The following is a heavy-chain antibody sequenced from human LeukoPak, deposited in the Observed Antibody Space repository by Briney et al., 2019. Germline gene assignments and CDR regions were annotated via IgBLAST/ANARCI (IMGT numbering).Heavy chain of an antibody. CDR3: ARGRQGFETYYYDSSGRNYYYYMDV. CDR1: GYTFTSYG. D-gene: IGHD3-22*01. V-gene: IGHV1-18*01. CDR2: ISAYNGNT. J-gene: IGHJ6*03. Sequence: ASVKVSCKASGYTFTSYGISWVRQAPGQGLEWMGWISAYNGNTNYAQKLQGRVTMTTDTSTSTAYMELRSLRSDDTAVYYCARGRQGFETYYYDSSGRNYYYYMDVWGKGTTVTVSS.